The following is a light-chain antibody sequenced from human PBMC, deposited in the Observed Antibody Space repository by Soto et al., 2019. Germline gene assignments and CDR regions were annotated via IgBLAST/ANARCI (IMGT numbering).Light chain of an antibody. J-gene: IGKJ4*01. Sequence: EIVLTQSPGTLSLSPGDSATLSCRASQSVSSTFLAWYQHKPGRPPRLLIFDASTRATGVPPRFSGSRSGSDFTLTISSLDPEDFALYYCQQRSAWPFTFGGGTSVLIK. V-gene: IGKV3D-20*02. CDR3: QQRSAWPFT. CDR1: QSVSSTF. CDR2: DAS.